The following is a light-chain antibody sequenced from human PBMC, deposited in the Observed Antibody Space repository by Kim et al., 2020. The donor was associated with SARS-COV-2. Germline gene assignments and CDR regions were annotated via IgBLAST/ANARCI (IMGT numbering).Light chain of an antibody. CDR3: QTWGTGIQGV. CDR2: LNSDGSH. CDR1: SGNSSYA. Sequence: VKLTCTRSSGNSSYAIAWHQQQPEKGPRYLMKLNSDGSHSKGDGIPDRFSGSSSGAERYLTISSLQSEDEADYYCQTWGTGIQGVFGGGTQLTVL. J-gene: IGLJ3*02. V-gene: IGLV4-69*01.